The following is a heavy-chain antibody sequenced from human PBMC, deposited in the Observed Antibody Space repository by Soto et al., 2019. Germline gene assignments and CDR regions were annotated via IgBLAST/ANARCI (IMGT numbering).Heavy chain of an antibody. CDR1: GGSFSGYY. J-gene: IGHJ4*02. D-gene: IGHD2-2*01. CDR3: ARGIDIVVVSAAMPKAFDY. CDR2: INHSGST. Sequence: QVQLQQWGAGLLKPSETLSLTCAVYGGSFSGYYWSWIRQPPGKGLEWIGEINHSGSTNYNPSLKSRVTISVDTSKNQFSLKLSSVTAADTAVYYCARGIDIVVVSAAMPKAFDYWGQGTLVTVSS. V-gene: IGHV4-34*01.